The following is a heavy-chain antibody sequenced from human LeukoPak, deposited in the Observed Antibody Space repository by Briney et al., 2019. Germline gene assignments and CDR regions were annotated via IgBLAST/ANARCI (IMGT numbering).Heavy chain of an antibody. CDR1: GFTFSTYA. CDR2: ISYDGTNK. V-gene: IGHV3-30*07. J-gene: IGHJ4*02. CDR3: ARDRPPNWSAYSNPTFHY. D-gene: IGHD4-11*01. Sequence: GGSLRLSCAASGFTFSTYAIHWVRQAPGKERAGVAVISYDGTNKNYADSVKGRFTISRDNSKNTLYLQLNSLRAEDTAVYYCARDRPPNWSAYSNPTFHYWGQGTLVTVSS.